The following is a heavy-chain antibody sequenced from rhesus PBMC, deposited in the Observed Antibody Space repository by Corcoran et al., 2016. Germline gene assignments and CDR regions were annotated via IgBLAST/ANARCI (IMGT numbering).Heavy chain of an antibody. Sequence: QVQLQESGPGLVKPSETLSLTCAVSGGSVSSSNWWSWIRHPPGKGLEWIGYISGSSGSTYYNPSRKSRVTISTDTSKNQFSLKLSSVTAADTAVYYCATLLPRYSGSQIDYWGQGVLVTVSS. CDR2: ISGSSGST. V-gene: IGHV4-65*01. J-gene: IGHJ4*01. D-gene: IGHD6-25*01. CDR1: GGSVSSSNW. CDR3: ATLLPRYSGSQIDY.